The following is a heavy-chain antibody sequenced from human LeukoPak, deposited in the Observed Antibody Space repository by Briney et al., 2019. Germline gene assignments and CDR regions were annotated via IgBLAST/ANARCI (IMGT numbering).Heavy chain of an antibody. V-gene: IGHV1-18*01. CDR1: GYTFISYG. CDR2: VSAYNGNT. CDR3: ARDLSYGSGIRNFDY. D-gene: IGHD3-10*01. J-gene: IGHJ4*02. Sequence: SVKVSCKASGYTFISYGISWVRQAPGQGREWMGWVSAYNGNTSYVQKFQGRVTMTTDTSTRTVYMELRSLRSDDTAVYYCARDLSYGSGIRNFDYWGQGTLVIVSS.